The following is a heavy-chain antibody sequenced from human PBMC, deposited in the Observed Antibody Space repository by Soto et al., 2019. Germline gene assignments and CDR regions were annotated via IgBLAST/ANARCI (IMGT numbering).Heavy chain of an antibody. CDR2: MNPNSGDT. CDR3: ARGRDYAFWSGLNWFDP. J-gene: IGHJ5*02. Sequence: QVQLVQSGAEVQKPGASVKVSCKASGYTFTTYDINWVRQATGQGLEWMGWMNPNSGDTGYAEKFQGRVTMTRNTAIKTAYMELSSLTSEDTAVYYCARGRDYAFWSGLNWFDPWGQGTLVTVSS. CDR1: GYTFTTYD. D-gene: IGHD3-3*01. V-gene: IGHV1-8*01.